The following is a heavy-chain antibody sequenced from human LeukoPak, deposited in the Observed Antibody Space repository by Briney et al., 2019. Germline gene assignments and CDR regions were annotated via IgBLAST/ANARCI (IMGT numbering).Heavy chain of an antibody. CDR2: VSYDGSNE. CDR3: TKGLRQQLVSTLDY. D-gene: IGHD6-13*01. V-gene: IGHV3-30*18. Sequence: GGSLRLSCAASGFPFNNYGMHWVRLAPGKGLERVAVVSYDGSNEYYADSVKGRFIISRDNSKNTLYLQMNSLRTEDTAVYYCTKGLRQQLVSTLDYWGQGTLVTVSS. CDR1: GFPFNNYG. J-gene: IGHJ4*02.